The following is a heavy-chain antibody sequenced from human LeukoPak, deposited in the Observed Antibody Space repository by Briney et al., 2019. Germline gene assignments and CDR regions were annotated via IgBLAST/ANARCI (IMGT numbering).Heavy chain of an antibody. V-gene: IGHV3-7*01. D-gene: IGHD3-10*01. J-gene: IGHJ3*02. CDR3: ARDATRFGELFSLIAFDI. CDR1: GFIFSSYW. Sequence: PGGSLRLSCAASGFIFSSYWMSWVRQAPGKGLEWVANIKQDGSEKYYVDSVKGRFTISRDNAKNSLYLQMNSLRAEDTAIYYCARDATRFGELFSLIAFDIWGQGTMVTVSS. CDR2: IKQDGSEK.